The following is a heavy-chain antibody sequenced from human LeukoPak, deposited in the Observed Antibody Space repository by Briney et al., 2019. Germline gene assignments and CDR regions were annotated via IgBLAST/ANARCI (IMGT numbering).Heavy chain of an antibody. V-gene: IGHV3-7*04. Sequence: PGGSLRLSCAASGFTFSSYWMSWVRQAPGQGLEWVANIKPDGSVINYVDSVKGRFTISRDNAKNSLYLQMNSLRVEDTAVYYCSRSGHNSHWGQGTLVTVSS. D-gene: IGHD5-24*01. CDR3: SRSGHNSH. CDR2: IKPDGSVI. CDR1: GFTFSSYW. J-gene: IGHJ4*02.